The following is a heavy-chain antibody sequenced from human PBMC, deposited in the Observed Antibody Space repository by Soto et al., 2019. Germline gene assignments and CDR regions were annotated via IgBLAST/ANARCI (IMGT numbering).Heavy chain of an antibody. V-gene: IGHV1-3*01. CDR3: ARSSVVVPAHYYMDV. CDR1: GYTFTSYA. D-gene: IGHD2-2*01. Sequence: QVQLVQSGAEVKKPGASVKVSCQASGYTFTSYAMHWVRQAPGQRLEWMGWINAGNGNTKYSQKFQGRVTITRDTSASTAYMELSSLRSEDTAVYYCARSSVVVPAHYYMDVWGKGTTVTVSS. J-gene: IGHJ6*03. CDR2: INAGNGNT.